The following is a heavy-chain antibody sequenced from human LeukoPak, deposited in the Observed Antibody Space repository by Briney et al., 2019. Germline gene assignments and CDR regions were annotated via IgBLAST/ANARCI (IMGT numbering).Heavy chain of an antibody. V-gene: IGHV3-43*01. CDR1: GFTFDDYA. CDR3: AKEGYSGYDSYYYYGMDV. Sequence: PGRSLRLSCAASGFTFDDYAMHWVRQAPGKGLEWVSLISWDGGSTYYADSVKGRFTISRDNSKNSLYLQMNSLRTEDTALYYCAKEGYSGYDSYYYYGMDVWGQGTTVTVSS. D-gene: IGHD5-12*01. CDR2: ISWDGGST. J-gene: IGHJ6*02.